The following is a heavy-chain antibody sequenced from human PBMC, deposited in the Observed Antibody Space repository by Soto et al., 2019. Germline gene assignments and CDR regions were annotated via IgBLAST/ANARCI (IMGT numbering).Heavy chain of an antibody. CDR3: ARGGGANGDYYFDY. V-gene: IGHV4-59*01. CDR1: GGSISSYY. J-gene: IGHJ4*02. Sequence: SETLSLTCTVSGGSISSYYWSWIRQPPGKGLEWIGYIYYSGSTNYNPSLKSRVTISVDTSKNQFSLKLSSVTAADTAVYYCARGGGANGDYYFDYWGQGTLVTVSS. CDR2: IYYSGST. D-gene: IGHD4-17*01.